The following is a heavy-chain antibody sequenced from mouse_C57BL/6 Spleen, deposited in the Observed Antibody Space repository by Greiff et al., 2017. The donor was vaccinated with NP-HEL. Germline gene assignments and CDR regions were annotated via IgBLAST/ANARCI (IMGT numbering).Heavy chain of an antibody. V-gene: IGHV5-17*01. CDR2: ISSGSSTI. Sequence: EVKLMESGGGLVKPGGSLKLSCAASGFTFSDYGMHWVRQAPEKGLEWVAYISSGSSTIYYADTVKGRFTISRTNAKHTLFLQMTSLRSEDTAMYYCARPYYSNRYFDYWGKGTTLTVSS. J-gene: IGHJ2*01. CDR3: ARPYYSNRYFDY. CDR1: GFTFSDYG. D-gene: IGHD2-5*01.